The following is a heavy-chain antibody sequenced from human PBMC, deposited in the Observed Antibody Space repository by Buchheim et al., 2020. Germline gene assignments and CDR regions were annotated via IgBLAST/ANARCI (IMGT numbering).Heavy chain of an antibody. J-gene: IGHJ5*02. CDR3: AKGFIVVVTAAWFDP. Sequence: EVQLLESGGGLVQPGGSLRLSCSASGFTFSSYAMIWVRQAPGKGLEWVSAISGSGGSTYYADSAQGRFTIFRDNSKNTLYLQMNSLRAEDTAVYYCAKGFIVVVTAAWFDPWGQGTL. CDR1: GFTFSSYA. CDR2: ISGSGGST. D-gene: IGHD2-21*02. V-gene: IGHV3-23*01.